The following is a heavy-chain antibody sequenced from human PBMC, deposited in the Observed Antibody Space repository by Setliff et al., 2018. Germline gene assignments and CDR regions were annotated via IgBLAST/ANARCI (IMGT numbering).Heavy chain of an antibody. Sequence: KPSETLSLTCTISGGFTSSFYWSWIRQAPGKGLEWIGYVDHSGSTNFSPSLKSRGTISVDTSKTQVSLTLTSVTAADTAVYYCARDYQGGWFDPWGPGTRVTAPQ. D-gene: IGHD3-16*01. CDR1: GGFTSSFY. V-gene: IGHV4-59*01. J-gene: IGHJ5*02. CDR3: ARDYQGGWFDP. CDR2: VDHSGST.